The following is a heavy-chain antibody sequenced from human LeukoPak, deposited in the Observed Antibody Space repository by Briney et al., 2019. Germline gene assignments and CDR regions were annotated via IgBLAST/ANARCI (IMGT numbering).Heavy chain of an antibody. CDR2: ISYDGSNK. CDR3: ARPISYYYDSSGYYSYAFDI. D-gene: IGHD3-22*01. V-gene: IGHV3-30-3*01. Sequence: GGSLRLSCSASGFTFSSYAMHWVRQAPAKGLEWVAVISYDGSNKYYADSVKGRFTISRDNSKNTLYLQMNSLRAEDTAVYYCARPISYYYDSSGYYSYAFDIWGQGTMVTVSS. J-gene: IGHJ3*02. CDR1: GFTFSSYA.